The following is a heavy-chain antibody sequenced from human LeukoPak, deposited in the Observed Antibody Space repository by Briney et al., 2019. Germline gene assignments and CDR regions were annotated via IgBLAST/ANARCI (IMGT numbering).Heavy chain of an antibody. V-gene: IGHV1-69*04. CDR3: ASIPGIAAAGTPFDY. CDR1: GGTFSSYA. J-gene: IGHJ4*02. D-gene: IGHD6-13*01. Sequence: SVKVSCKASGGTFSSYAISWVRQAPGQGLEWMGRIIPILGIANYAQKFQGRVTITADKSTSTAYMELSSLRSEDTAVYYCASIPGIAAAGTPFDYWAREPWSPSPQ. CDR2: IIPILGIA.